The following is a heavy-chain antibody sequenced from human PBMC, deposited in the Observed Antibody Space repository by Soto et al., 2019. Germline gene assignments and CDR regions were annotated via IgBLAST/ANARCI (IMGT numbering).Heavy chain of an antibody. Sequence: QVQLQESGPGLVKPSQTLSLTCTVSGGSISSGDYYWSWIRQPPGKGLEWIGYIYYSGSTYYNPSLKCRVTISVDTPNNQFALKLSSVTAADTAVYYCARAQGSGFLVSWGQGTLVTVSS. CDR1: GGSISSGDYY. V-gene: IGHV4-30-4*01. CDR2: IYYSGST. J-gene: IGHJ4*02. D-gene: IGHD3-10*01. CDR3: ARAQGSGFLVS.